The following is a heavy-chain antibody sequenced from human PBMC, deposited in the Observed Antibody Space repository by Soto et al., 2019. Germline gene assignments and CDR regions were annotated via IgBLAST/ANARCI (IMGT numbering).Heavy chain of an antibody. V-gene: IGHV3-11*01. CDR3: ARYRWETGTNYGMDV. CDR2: ITTGGRIT. CDR1: GFTFSDYY. D-gene: IGHD1-1*01. J-gene: IGHJ6*02. Sequence: QVQLVEAGGGLVKPGGSLRLSCAASGFTFSDYYMSWIRQAPGQGLEWVSHITTGGRITYDAESVKGRFIASRDNAKNSLHLHMTNLRAEDTAVYYCARYRWETGTNYGMDVWGQGTTVTVSS.